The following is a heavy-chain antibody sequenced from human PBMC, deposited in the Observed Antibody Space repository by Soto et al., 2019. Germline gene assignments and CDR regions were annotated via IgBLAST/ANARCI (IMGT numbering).Heavy chain of an antibody. V-gene: IGHV4-30-4*01. CDR1: GGSISRGDYY. CDR2: IYYIGST. CDR3: ARDNILGILYGGMDV. D-gene: IGHD3-3*01. J-gene: IGHJ6*02. Sequence: PSETLSLTCTVSGGSISRGDYYCSCIRQPPGKGLECIGYIYYIGSTYYNPSLKSRVTISVDTSKNQFSLKLSSVTSADKAVYNCARDNILGILYGGMDVWGQGTAVTVSS.